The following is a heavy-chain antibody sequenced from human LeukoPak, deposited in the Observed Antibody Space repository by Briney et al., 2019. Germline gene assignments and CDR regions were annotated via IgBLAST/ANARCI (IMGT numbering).Heavy chain of an antibody. CDR1: GGSISYYY. CDR3: ARDGSYYDSSPDY. CDR2: IYYSGST. D-gene: IGHD3-22*01. Sequence: PSETLSLTCTVSGGSISYYYWSWIRQPPGKGLEWIGYIYYSGSTNYNPSLKSRVTISVDTSKNQVSLRLSTLTAADTAVYYCARDGSYYDSSPDYWGQGTLVTVSS. V-gene: IGHV4-59*01. J-gene: IGHJ4*02.